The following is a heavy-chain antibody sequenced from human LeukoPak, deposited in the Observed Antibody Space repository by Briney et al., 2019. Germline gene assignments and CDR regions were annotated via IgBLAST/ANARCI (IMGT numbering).Heavy chain of an antibody. CDR1: GFTVSSNY. CDR3: ANQRAGTYYYGMDV. D-gene: IGHD6-19*01. Sequence: GGSLRLSCVASGFTVSSNYMSWVRQAPGKGLEWVSVIYSGGSTYYADSVKGRFTISRDNAKNSLYLQMNSLRDEDTAVYYCANQRAGTYYYGMDVWGQGTTVTVSS. V-gene: IGHV3-53*01. J-gene: IGHJ6*02. CDR2: IYSGGST.